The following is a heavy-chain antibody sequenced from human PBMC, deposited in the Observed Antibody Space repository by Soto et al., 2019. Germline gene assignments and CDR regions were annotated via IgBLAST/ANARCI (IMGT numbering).Heavy chain of an antibody. V-gene: IGHV5-10-1*01. CDR2: IDPGDSQT. CDR1: GYSFAGYW. D-gene: IGHD3-22*01. CDR3: ARQIYDSDTGPNFQYYFDS. J-gene: IGHJ4*02. Sequence: PGESLKISCKGSGYSFAGYWITWVRQKPGKDLEWMGRIDPGDSQTYYSPSFRGHVTISVTKSITTVFLQWSSLRASDTAMYYCARQIYDSDTGPNFQYYFDSWGQGTPVTVSS.